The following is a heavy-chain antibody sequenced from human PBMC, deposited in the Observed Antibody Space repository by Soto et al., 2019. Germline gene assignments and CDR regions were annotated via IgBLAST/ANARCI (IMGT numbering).Heavy chain of an antibody. CDR3: AKGLHCYYYYYMDV. CDR1: GYTFTSYD. J-gene: IGHJ6*03. CDR2: MNPNSGNT. Sequence: ASVKVSCKASGYTFTSYDINWVRQATGQGLEWMGWMNPNSGNTGYAQKFQGRVTMTRNTSISTAYMELSSLRSEDTAVYYCAKGLHCYYYYYMDVWGKGTTVTVSS. V-gene: IGHV1-8*01.